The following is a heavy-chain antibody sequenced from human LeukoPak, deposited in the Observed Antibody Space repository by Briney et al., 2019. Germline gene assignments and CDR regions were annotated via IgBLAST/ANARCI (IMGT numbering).Heavy chain of an antibody. Sequence: GGSLRLSCAASGSTVSSNYMSWVRQAPGKGLEWVSVIYSGGSTYYADSVKGRFTISRDNSKNTLYLQMNSLRAEDTAVYYCARGGSGSYLFDYWGQGTLVTVSS. CDR2: IYSGGST. CDR3: ARGGSGSYLFDY. D-gene: IGHD3-10*01. CDR1: GSTVSSNY. J-gene: IGHJ4*02. V-gene: IGHV3-66*01.